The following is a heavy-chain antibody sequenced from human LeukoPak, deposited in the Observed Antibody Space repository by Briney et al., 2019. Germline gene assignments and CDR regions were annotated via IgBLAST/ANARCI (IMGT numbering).Heavy chain of an antibody. CDR2: ISSSGSTI. Sequence: PGGSLRLPCAASGFTFSSYEMNWVRQAPGKGLEWVSYISSSGSTIYYADSVKGRFTISRDNAKNSLYLQMNSLRAEDTAVYYCAITGTTDYYYGMDVWGQGTTVTVSS. CDR3: AITGTTDYYYGMDV. D-gene: IGHD1-7*01. V-gene: IGHV3-48*03. J-gene: IGHJ6*02. CDR1: GFTFSSYE.